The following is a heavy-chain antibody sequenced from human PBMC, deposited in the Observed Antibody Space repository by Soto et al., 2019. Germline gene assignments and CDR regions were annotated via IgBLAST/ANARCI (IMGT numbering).Heavy chain of an antibody. Sequence: SVKASNKASGGTFSSYVISWVRQAPEQGLEWMGGLILIFGTANYAQNFQGRVTITADESTSTVYMELSSLRSEDTAVYYCARNYYDSSGYYYVGDYFYYYAMDVWGQGTTVTASS. J-gene: IGHJ6*02. V-gene: IGHV1-69*13. D-gene: IGHD3-22*01. CDR3: ARNYYDSSGYYYVGDYFYYYAMDV. CDR1: GGTFSSYV. CDR2: LILIFGTA.